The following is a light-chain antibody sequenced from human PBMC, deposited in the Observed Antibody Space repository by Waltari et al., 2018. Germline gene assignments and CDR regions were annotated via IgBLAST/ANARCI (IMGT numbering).Light chain of an antibody. CDR1: QSLLHFSNNEFY. CDR3: QQYYSIPYT. V-gene: IGKV4-1*01. Sequence: DIVMTQSPEYLAVSLGERATINCKSSQSLLHFSNNEFYLAWYQQKPGQSPKLLVHWASTRESGVPDRFSGSGSGREFTLTISSLQAEDVAVYDCQQYYSIPYTFGQGTRLEIK. CDR2: WAS. J-gene: IGKJ2*01.